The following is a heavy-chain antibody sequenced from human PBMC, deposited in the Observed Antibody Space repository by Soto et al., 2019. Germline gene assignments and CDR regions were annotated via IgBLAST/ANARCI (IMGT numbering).Heavy chain of an antibody. CDR2: IKQDGSEK. D-gene: IGHD2-2*02. V-gene: IGHV3-7*01. CDR1: GFTFSSYW. CDR3: AVIHNIPLFDY. Sequence: PGGSLRLSCAASGFTFSSYWMSWVRQAPGKGLEWVANIKQDGSEKYYVDSVKGRFTISRDNAKNSLYLQMNSLRAEDTAVYYCAVIHNIPLFDYWGQGTLVTVSS. J-gene: IGHJ4*02.